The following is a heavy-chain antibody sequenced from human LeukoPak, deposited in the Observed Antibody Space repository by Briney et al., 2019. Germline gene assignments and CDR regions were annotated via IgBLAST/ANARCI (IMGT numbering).Heavy chain of an antibody. CDR2: ISSSSSYI. Sequence: PGGSLRLSCAASGFTFSSYSMNWVRQAPGKGLEWVSSISSSSSYIYYADSVRGRFTISGDNAKNSLYLQMNSLRAEDTAVYYCARDVGSYSGTPYNCFDPWGQGTLVTVSS. J-gene: IGHJ5*02. CDR1: GFTFSSYS. CDR3: ARDVGSYSGTPYNCFDP. V-gene: IGHV3-21*01. D-gene: IGHD1-26*01.